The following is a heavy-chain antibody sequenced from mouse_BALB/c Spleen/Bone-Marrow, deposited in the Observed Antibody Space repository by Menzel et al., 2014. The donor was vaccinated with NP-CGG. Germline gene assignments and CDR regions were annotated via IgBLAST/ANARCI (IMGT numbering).Heavy chain of an antibody. CDR3: XXXXYVDY. J-gene: IGHJ2*01. CDR1: GFNIKDYY. CDR2: IDPENGDT. V-gene: IGHV14-4*02. Sequence: VQLQQSGAELVRSGASVKLSCTASGFNIKDYYMHWVKQRPEQGLEWIGWIDPENGDTEYAPKFQGKATMTADTSSNTAYLQFSSLTSEXXXXXXXXXXXYVDYWGXGTTLTVSS.